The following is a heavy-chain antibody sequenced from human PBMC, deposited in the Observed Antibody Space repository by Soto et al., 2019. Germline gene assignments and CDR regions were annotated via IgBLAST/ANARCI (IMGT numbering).Heavy chain of an antibody. D-gene: IGHD2-15*01. CDR1: GLTYSSHV. CDR2: IIPLFGIP. Sequence: QVQLVQSGPEVKRPGSSVKVSCEASGLTYSSHVISWVRQAPGQGLEWMGGIIPLFGIPNYAQKFQGRLTITADKATSTAYMELSSLRSEDTAVYYCSRGVVDTNVFFQGFDPWGQGTLVTVSS. J-gene: IGHJ5*02. V-gene: IGHV1-69*17. CDR3: SRGVVDTNVFFQGFDP.